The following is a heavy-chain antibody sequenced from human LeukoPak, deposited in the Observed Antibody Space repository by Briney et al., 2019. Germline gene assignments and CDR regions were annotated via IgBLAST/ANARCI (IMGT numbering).Heavy chain of an antibody. J-gene: IGHJ4*02. CDR1: GFTFSSYW. D-gene: IGHD1-1*01. CDR2: INSDGSTT. V-gene: IGHV3-74*01. Sequence: PGGSLRLSCAASGFTFSSYWMHWVRQAPGKGLVWVSHINSDGSTTNYADSVKGRFTISRDNAQSTVYLQMNSLRAGDTAVYYCAGDLTTGYWGQGTLVTVSS. CDR3: AGDLTTGY.